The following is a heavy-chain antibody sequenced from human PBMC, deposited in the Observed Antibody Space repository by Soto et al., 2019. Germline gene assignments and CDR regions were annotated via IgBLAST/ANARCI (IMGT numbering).Heavy chain of an antibody. CDR2: IVGFSGNT. J-gene: IGHJ3*02. V-gene: IGHV1-58*01. CDR1: GFSFSRSA. D-gene: IGHD3-22*01. Sequence: QMRLVQSGPEVRRPGASVKVSCKASGFSFSRSAVHWVRQARGQGLEWIGWIVGFSGNTNYAQRVHQRLSFTRDLSTSTVYMQLYNLTSDHTAIYFCAADNSGYLDSAFDIWGQGTAVIVSS. CDR3: AADNSGYLDSAFDI.